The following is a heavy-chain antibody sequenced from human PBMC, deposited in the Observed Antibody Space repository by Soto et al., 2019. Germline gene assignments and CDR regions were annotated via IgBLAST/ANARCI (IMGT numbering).Heavy chain of an antibody. CDR3: ARGEVGAVAGILHWFDP. Sequence: QVQLVQSGAEVKKPGSSVKVSCKASGGTFSSYAISWVRQAPGQGLEWMGGIIPIFGTANYAQKFQGRVTITADESTSTAYMELSSLRSEDTAVYYCARGEVGAVAGILHWFDPWGQGTLVTVSS. CDR1: GGTFSSYA. CDR2: IIPIFGTA. J-gene: IGHJ5*02. D-gene: IGHD6-19*01. V-gene: IGHV1-69*12.